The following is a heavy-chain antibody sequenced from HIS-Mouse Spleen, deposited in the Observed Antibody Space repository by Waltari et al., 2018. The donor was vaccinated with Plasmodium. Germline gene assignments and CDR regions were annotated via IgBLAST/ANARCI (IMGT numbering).Heavy chain of an antibody. J-gene: IGHJ4*02. V-gene: IGHV1-69*04. D-gene: IGHD7-27*01. CDR1: GGTFSSSA. Sequence: QVQLVQSGAEVKKPGSSVKVSCKASGGTFSSSAIRWVRQAPGQGLEWMGRIIPILGIANYAQKFQGRVTITADKATSTAYMELSSLRSEDTAVYYCARGGATGEALTLDYWGQGTLVTVSS. CDR2: IIPILGIA. CDR3: ARGGATGEALTLDY.